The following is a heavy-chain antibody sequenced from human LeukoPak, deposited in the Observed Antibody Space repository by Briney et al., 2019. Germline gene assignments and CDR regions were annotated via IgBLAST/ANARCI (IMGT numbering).Heavy chain of an antibody. V-gene: IGHV4-31*03. CDR3: ARDSGHDAFDI. CDR1: GGPISSGGYY. J-gene: IGHJ3*02. CDR2: IYYSGST. D-gene: IGHD2-15*01. Sequence: SETLSLTCTVSGGPISSGGYYWSWIRQHPGKGLEWIGYIYYSGSTYYNPSLKSRVTISVDTSKNQFSLRLSSVTAADTAVYYCARDSGHDAFDIWGRGTMVTVSS.